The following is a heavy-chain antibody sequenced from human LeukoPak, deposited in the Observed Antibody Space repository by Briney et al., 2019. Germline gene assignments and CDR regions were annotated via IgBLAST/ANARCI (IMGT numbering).Heavy chain of an antibody. Sequence: GGSLRLSCAVSGFTFSNYWMSWARLTPGKGLEWVANIKEDGSEKHYVDSVKGRFTISRDNAKNLLYLQMDSLRVEDTAVYYCARERFFDYWGQGTLVTVSS. CDR3: ARERFFDY. CDR1: GFTFSNYW. D-gene: IGHD4-17*01. CDR2: IKEDGSEK. J-gene: IGHJ4*02. V-gene: IGHV3-7*01.